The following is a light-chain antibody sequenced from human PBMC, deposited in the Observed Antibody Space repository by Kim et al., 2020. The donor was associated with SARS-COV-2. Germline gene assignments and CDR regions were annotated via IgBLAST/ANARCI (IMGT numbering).Light chain of an antibody. V-gene: IGLV3-19*01. J-gene: IGLJ2*01. Sequence: SSELTQGPAVSVALGQTVRITCQGDSLRSYYATWYQQKPGQAPILVIYGKNNRPSGIPDRFSGSSSGNTASLTITGTQAGDEADYYCNSRDSNDNVVFGGGTKLTVL. CDR1: SLRSYY. CDR2: GKN. CDR3: NSRDSNDNVV.